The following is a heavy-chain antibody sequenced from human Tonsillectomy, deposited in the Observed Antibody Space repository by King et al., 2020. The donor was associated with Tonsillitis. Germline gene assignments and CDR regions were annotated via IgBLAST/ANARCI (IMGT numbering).Heavy chain of an antibody. V-gene: IGHV4-30-2*01. CDR3: ARVLTGDGGLDY. CDR1: VGYIISGGHS. D-gene: IGHD3-9*01. Sequence: QLQESGSGLVKPSQTLSLTCAVSVGYIISGGHSWSWIRQPPGKGLEWIGFLSHNGSAYYNPSLKSRVNISVDGSKNHFSLKVRSVTAADTAVYFCARVLTGDGGLDYWGQGALVTVSS. CDR2: LSHNGSA. J-gene: IGHJ4*02.